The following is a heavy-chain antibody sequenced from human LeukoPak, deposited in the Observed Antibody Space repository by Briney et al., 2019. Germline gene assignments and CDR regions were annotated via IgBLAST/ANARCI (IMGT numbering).Heavy chain of an antibody. V-gene: IGHV3-11*04. CDR2: ISSSGSII. Sequence: GGSLRLSCAASEFTFSDYYMSWIRQAPGKGLEWVSYISSSGSIIYYADSVKGRFTISRNNAKNSLDLQMNSLRAEDTAVYYCARDFYGDYGPDYWGQGTLVTVSS. D-gene: IGHD4-17*01. J-gene: IGHJ4*02. CDR3: ARDFYGDYGPDY. CDR1: EFTFSDYY.